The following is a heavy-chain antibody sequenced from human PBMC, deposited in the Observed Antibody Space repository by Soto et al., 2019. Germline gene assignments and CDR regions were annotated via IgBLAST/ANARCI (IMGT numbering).Heavy chain of an antibody. Sequence: EVQLGESGGDLAQPGGSLRLSCAASGFTFSNYWMHWVRQVPGKGLVWVSRIKSDGSIIDYADSVRGRFTISRDDAKNTLFLQMNSLRAEDTAVYYCARGGLTATFAFDIWGQGTMVTVSS. CDR2: IKSDGSII. V-gene: IGHV3-74*01. CDR3: ARGGLTATFAFDI. J-gene: IGHJ3*02. D-gene: IGHD2-15*01. CDR1: GFTFSNYW.